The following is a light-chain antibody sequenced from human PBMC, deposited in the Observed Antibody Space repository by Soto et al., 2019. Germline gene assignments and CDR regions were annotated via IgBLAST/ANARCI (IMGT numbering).Light chain of an antibody. CDR2: GAS. CDR3: QQYAGSPST. Sequence: EIVLTQSPGTLSLSPGERATLSCRASQTVTSNYLAWYQRKPGQAPRLLIYGASSRATDIPDRFSGSGSGTDFTLTITRLEPEDFAVYFRQQYAGSPSTFGQGTKVEIK. CDR1: QTVTSNY. J-gene: IGKJ1*01. V-gene: IGKV3-20*01.